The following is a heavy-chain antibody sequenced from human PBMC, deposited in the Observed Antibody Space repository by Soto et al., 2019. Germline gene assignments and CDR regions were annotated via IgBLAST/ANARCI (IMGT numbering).Heavy chain of an antibody. CDR1: GFTFSSYA. CDR2: ISSNGGST. CDR3: AREKERNFDY. J-gene: IGHJ4*02. Sequence: GGSLRLSCAASGFTFSSYAMHWVRQAPGKGLEYVSAISSNGGSTYYANSVKGRFTISRDNSKNTLYLQMGSLRAEDMAVYYCAREKERNFDYWGQGTLVTVSS. V-gene: IGHV3-64*01.